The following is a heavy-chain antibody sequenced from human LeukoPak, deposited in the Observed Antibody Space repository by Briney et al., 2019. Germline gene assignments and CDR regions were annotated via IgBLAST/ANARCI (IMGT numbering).Heavy chain of an antibody. CDR3: ARDWTQYYDFWSAPEPYFDY. CDR2: ISYDGSNK. J-gene: IGHJ4*02. V-gene: IGHV3-30*04. D-gene: IGHD3-3*01. Sequence: GGSLRLSCAASGFTFSSYAMHWVRQAPGKGLEWVAVISYDGSNKYCGDSVKGRFTIAGENSRTTLDLQMNSLRAEDTAVYYGARDWTQYYDFWSAPEPYFDYWGQGTLVTVSS. CDR1: GFTFSSYA.